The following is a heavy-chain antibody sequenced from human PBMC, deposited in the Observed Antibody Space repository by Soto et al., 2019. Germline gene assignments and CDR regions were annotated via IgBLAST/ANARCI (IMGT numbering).Heavy chain of an antibody. Sequence: QVQLQESGPGLVKPSQTLSLTCTVSGGSISSGGYYWSWIRQHPGKGLEWIGYIYYSGSTYYNPSLKSRVTRSVDTSKNKFSLKLSSVTAADTAVYYCARDRSSYVGTRGGCDYWGQGTLVTVSS. CDR2: IYYSGST. CDR3: ARDRSSYVGTRGGCDY. J-gene: IGHJ4*02. V-gene: IGHV4-31*03. D-gene: IGHD3-10*01. CDR1: GGSISSGGYY.